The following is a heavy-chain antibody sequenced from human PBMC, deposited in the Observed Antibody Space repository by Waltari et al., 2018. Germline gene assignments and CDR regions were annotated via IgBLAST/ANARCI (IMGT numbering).Heavy chain of an antibody. Sequence: QVELVQSGPEVKRPGASVTVSCQASGSTFMNLGIAWVRQAPGQGLEWMCWVSPSRGNAVSAPAFQDRLTMTTDRSTSTAYMELASLRSDDTAVYFCARDATLSARGWFDPWGQGTLVTVSS. D-gene: IGHD1-1*01. CDR2: VSPSRGNA. J-gene: IGHJ5*02. V-gene: IGHV1-18*01. CDR1: GSTFMNLG. CDR3: ARDATLSARGWFDP.